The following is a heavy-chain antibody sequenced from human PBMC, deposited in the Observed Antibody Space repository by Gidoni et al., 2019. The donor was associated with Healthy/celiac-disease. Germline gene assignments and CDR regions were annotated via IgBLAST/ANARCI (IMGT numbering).Heavy chain of an antibody. J-gene: IGHJ5*02. CDR3: ARDQSSGWYWFDP. Sequence: QVQLQESGPGLVKPSETLSLTCTVSGGSISSYYWSWIRQPPGKGLEWIGYIYYSGSTNYNPSLKSRVTISVDTSKNQFSLKLSSVTAADTAVYYCARDQSSGWYWFDPWGQGTLVTVSS. V-gene: IGHV4-59*01. CDR1: GGSISSYY. D-gene: IGHD6-19*01. CDR2: IYYSGST.